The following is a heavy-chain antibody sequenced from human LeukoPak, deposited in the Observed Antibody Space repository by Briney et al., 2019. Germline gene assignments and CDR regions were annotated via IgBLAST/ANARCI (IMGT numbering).Heavy chain of an antibody. CDR2: IIPILGIA. J-gene: IGHJ4*02. CDR3: ASPYYGDYELDY. V-gene: IGHV1-69*04. D-gene: IGHD4-17*01. Sequence: ASVKVSCKASGGTFSSYAISWVRQAPGQGLEWMGRIIPILGIANYAQKFQGRVTITADKSTSTAYMELSSLRSEDTAVYYCASPYYGDYELDYWGQGTLVTVSS. CDR1: GGTFSSYA.